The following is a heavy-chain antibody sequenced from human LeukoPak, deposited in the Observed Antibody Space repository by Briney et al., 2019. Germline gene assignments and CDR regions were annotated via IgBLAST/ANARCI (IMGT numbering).Heavy chain of an antibody. CDR2: INPSGGST. D-gene: IGHD3-10*01. Sequence: GASVKVSCKASGYTFTSYYMHWVRQAPGQGLEWMGIINPSGGSTSYAQKFQGRVTMTRDTSTSTVYMELSSLRSEDTAVYYCAREREDTMVRGVRYYYYGMDVWGQGTTVTVSS. CDR1: GYTFTSYY. J-gene: IGHJ6*02. CDR3: AREREDTMVRGVRYYYYGMDV. V-gene: IGHV1-46*01.